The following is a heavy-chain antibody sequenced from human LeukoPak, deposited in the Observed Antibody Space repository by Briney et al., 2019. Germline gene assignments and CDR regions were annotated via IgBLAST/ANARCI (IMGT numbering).Heavy chain of an antibody. CDR2: INPNSGGT. CDR1: GYTFTGYY. V-gene: IGHV1-2*02. Sequence: ASVKVSCKASGYTFTGYYMHWVRQAPGQGLEWMGWINPNSGGTNYAQKFQGRVTMTRDTSISTAYMELRSLRSDDTAVYYCARKRGYSYADWGQGTLVTVFS. CDR3: ARKRGYSYAD. J-gene: IGHJ4*02. D-gene: IGHD5-18*01.